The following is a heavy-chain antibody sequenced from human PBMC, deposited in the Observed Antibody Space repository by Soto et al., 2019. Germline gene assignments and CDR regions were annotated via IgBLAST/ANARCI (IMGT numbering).Heavy chain of an antibody. CDR3: GRGRSGQIVVFY. D-gene: IGHD1-26*01. CDR1: GYTFTGHY. V-gene: IGHV1-2*02. CDR2: IGPESGAT. J-gene: IGHJ4*02. Sequence: ASVKVSCKASGYTFTGHYIHWVRQAPEQGPEWMGEIGPESGATRYAQRFQGRVTMTRDMSITTVYMELNNLSPDDTAVYYCGRGRSGQIVVFYWGQGTPVTGLL.